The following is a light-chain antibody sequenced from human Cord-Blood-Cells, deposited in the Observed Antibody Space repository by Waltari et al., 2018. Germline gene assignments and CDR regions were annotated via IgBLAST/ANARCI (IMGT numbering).Light chain of an antibody. Sequence: QSALTQPRSVSGSPGQSVTISCTGTRSGVGGYNYVSWYQQHPGKAPKLMISDVSKRPSGVPDRFSGSKSGNTASMTISGLQAEDEADYYCCSYAGSYTVVFGGGTKLTVL. V-gene: IGLV2-11*01. CDR3: CSYAGSYTVV. CDR2: DVS. CDR1: RSGVGGYNY. J-gene: IGLJ2*01.